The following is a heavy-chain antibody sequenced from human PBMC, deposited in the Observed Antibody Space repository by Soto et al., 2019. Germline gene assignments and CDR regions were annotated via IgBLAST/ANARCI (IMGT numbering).Heavy chain of an antibody. Sequence: QVQLQESGPGLVKPSETLSLTCTISGGPMSNYYCSWFRQPPGQGLEWIGYMGYNGYISYNPSLRSRVTISLATCKNQFSLILISVTAADTARYYCARQGFGDLHGLVEVWGQGTRVTVSS. CDR2: MGYNGYI. D-gene: IGHD3-10*01. CDR3: ARQGFGDLHGLVEV. CDR1: GGPMSNYY. V-gene: IGHV4-59*08. J-gene: IGHJ6*02.